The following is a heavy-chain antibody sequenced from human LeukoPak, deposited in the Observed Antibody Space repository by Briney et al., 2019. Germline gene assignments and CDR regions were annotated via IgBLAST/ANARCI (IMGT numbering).Heavy chain of an antibody. CDR3: ARGVRIAVAGYIDC. D-gene: IGHD6-19*01. V-gene: IGHV3-30*04. CDR1: GLTFSSYA. CDR2: ISYDGSNK. Sequence: GGSLRLSCAASGLTFSSYAMHWVRRASSKGLEWVAAISYDGSNKKYADSVKGRFTISRDNSKNTLYLQMNSLRSDDTAVYYCARGVRIAVAGYIDCWGQGTLVTVSS. J-gene: IGHJ4*02.